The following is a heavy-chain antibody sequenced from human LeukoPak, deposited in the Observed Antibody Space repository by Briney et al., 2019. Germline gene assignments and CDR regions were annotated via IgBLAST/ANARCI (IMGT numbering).Heavy chain of an antibody. CDR2: IYYSGST. J-gene: IGHJ4*02. CDR1: GGSISSGGYY. V-gene: IGHV4-31*03. CDR3: ARVRCIGGYDRPIDY. Sequence: PSETLSLTCTVSGGSISSGGYYWSWIRQHPGKGLEWIGYIYYSGSTYYNPSLKSRVTISVDTSKNQFSLKLSSVTAADTAVYYCARVRCIGGYDRPIDYWGQGTLVTVSS. D-gene: IGHD5-12*01.